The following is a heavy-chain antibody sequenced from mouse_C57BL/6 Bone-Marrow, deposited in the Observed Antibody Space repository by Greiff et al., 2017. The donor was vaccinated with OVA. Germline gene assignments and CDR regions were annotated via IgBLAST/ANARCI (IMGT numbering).Heavy chain of an antibody. Sequence: EVKLMESGGGLVKPGGSLKLSCAASGFTFSDYGMHWVRQAPEKGLEWVAYISSGSSTIYYADTVKGRFTISRDNAKNTLFLQMTSLRSEDTAMYYCARPGKGPCDYWGQGTTLTVSS. CDR3: ARPGKGPCDY. D-gene: IGHD2-1*01. CDR2: ISSGSSTI. J-gene: IGHJ2*01. CDR1: GFTFSDYG. V-gene: IGHV5-17*01.